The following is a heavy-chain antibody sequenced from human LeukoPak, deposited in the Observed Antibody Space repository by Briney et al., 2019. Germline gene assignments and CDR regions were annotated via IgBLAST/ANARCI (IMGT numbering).Heavy chain of an antibody. Sequence: PSETLSLTCTVSGGFLSRYYWSWLRQPPGKGLEWIGYIYYSGSTNYNPSLKSRVTISVDTSKNQFSLKLSSVTAADTAVYYCARYQYLAVAGTFDYWGQGTLVTVSS. CDR1: GGFLSRYY. CDR2: IYYSGST. CDR3: ARYQYLAVAGTFDY. J-gene: IGHJ4*02. D-gene: IGHD6-19*01. V-gene: IGHV4-59*01.